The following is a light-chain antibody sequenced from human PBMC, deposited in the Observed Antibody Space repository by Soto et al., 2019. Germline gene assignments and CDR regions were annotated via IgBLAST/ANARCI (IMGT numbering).Light chain of an antibody. CDR2: HAA. CDR1: QSVSNN. CDR3: QQYNEWPLT. J-gene: IGKJ4*01. V-gene: IGKV3-15*01. Sequence: EIVMTQSPATLSVSPGERATLSCRASQSVSNNVAWYQQKPGQAPRLLIYHAATRANGIPARFSGSGSGTEVTLTISSLQSEDFAVYYCQQYNEWPLTFGGGTKVEIK.